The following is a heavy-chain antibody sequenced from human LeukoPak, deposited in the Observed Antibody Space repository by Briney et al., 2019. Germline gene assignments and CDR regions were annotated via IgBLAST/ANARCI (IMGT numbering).Heavy chain of an antibody. Sequence: EASVKVSCKASGGTFSSYAISWVRQAPGQGLEWMGGIIPIFGTANYAQKFQGRVTITADESTSTAYMELSSLRSEDTAVYYCARGVRSDCYSCFDYWGQGTLVTDSS. CDR3: ARGVRSDCYSCFDY. D-gene: IGHD2-15*01. V-gene: IGHV1-69*13. CDR2: IIPIFGTA. J-gene: IGHJ4*02. CDR1: GGTFSSYA.